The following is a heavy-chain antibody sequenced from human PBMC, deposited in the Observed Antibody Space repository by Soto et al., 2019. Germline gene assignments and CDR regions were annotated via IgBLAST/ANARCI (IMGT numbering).Heavy chain of an antibody. CDR1: GDSISSGDYF. CDR2: IFHSGTT. Sequence: NPSETLSLTFSVSGDSISSGDYFWTWIRQSPGEGLELMGYIFHSGTTYYDPSLKGRLLISIENSKNQFSLRLTSVTAADSAVYFCARAPSLPKVRNDFCGPVNLVTVXS. J-gene: IGHJ4*02. CDR3: ARAPSLPKVRNDF. V-gene: IGHV4-30-4*01.